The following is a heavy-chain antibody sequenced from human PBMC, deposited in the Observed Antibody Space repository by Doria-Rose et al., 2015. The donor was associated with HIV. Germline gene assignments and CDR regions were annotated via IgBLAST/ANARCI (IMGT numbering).Heavy chain of an antibody. V-gene: IGHV2-26*01. Sequence: QVTLKESGPVLVKPTETLTLTCTVSGGSLSSPGMGVSWIRQPPGKALEWLANTFSDDERSYNTSLKSRLTISRGTSKSQVVLTMTDMDPVDTATYYCARIKSSRWYHKYYFDFWGQGTLVIVSA. CDR2: TFSDDER. J-gene: IGHJ4*02. CDR3: ARIKSSRWYHKYYFDF. D-gene: IGHD6-13*01. CDR1: GGSLSSPGMG.